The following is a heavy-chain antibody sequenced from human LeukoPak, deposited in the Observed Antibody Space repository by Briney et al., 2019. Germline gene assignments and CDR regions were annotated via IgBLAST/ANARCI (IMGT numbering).Heavy chain of an antibody. J-gene: IGHJ4*02. V-gene: IGHV3-23*01. CDR1: GFIFNTYG. CDR2: FSGGDGQT. CDR3: ARGIYWSLDS. D-gene: IGHD1-1*01. Sequence: GGPLRLSCAISGFIFNTYGMNWVRQTPGKGLEWVSTFSGGDGQTFYADSVKGRFTISRDSSRNTVSLQMNSLRVEDTAVYYCARGIYWSLDSWGQGTLVTVSS.